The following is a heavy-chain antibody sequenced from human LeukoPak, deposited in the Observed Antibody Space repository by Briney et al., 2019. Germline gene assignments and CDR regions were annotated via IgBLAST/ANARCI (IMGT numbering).Heavy chain of an antibody. CDR1: GFTFSSYG. Sequence: GGSLRLSCAASGFTFSSYGMHWVRQAPGKGLEWVAFIRYDGSNKYYADSVKGRFTISRDNSKNTLYLQMNSLRAEDTAVYYCAKDHRGGMITFGGVIVDYWGQGTLVTVSS. CDR3: AKDHRGGMITFGGVIVDY. CDR2: IRYDGSNK. J-gene: IGHJ4*02. V-gene: IGHV3-30*02. D-gene: IGHD3-16*02.